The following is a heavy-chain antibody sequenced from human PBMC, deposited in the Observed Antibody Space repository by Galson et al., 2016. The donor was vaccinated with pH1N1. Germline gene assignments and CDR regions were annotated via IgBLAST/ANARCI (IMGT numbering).Heavy chain of an antibody. V-gene: IGHV1-2*02. J-gene: IGHJ4*02. D-gene: IGHD7-27*01. CDR1: EYTFTDYY. CDR2: INPTSVAT. CDR3: ERDPRGTWGTGAYFDL. Sequence: SVKVSCKASEYTFTDYYMHWIRQAPGQRLEWMAWINPTSVATNYAQNFQGRITLTWDTSISTSYMSTSYMELRSLTSDDTAVYYCERDPRGTWGTGAYFDLWGQGTLVTVSS.